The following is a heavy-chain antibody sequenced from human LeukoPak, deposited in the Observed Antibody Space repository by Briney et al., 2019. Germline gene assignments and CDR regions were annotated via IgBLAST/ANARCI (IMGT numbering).Heavy chain of an antibody. Sequence: GGSLRLSCAASGFTFTNYWMSWVRQAPGKGLEWVANIKEDGSEKYYVDSVKGRFTISRDNAKNSLYLQMNSLKAEDTAVYYCARDQGWGQGTLVTVSS. CDR1: GFTFTNYW. CDR3: ARDQG. V-gene: IGHV3-7*01. CDR2: IKEDGSEK. J-gene: IGHJ4*02.